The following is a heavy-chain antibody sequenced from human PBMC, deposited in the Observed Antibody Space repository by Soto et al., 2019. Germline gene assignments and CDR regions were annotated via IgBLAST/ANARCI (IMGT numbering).Heavy chain of an antibody. D-gene: IGHD6-13*01. V-gene: IGHV4-59*01. Sequence: SQTLSLTCTVSGGSISSYYWSWIRQPPGKGLEWIGYIYYSGSTNYNPSLKSRVTISVDTSKNQFSLKLSSVTAADTAVYYCARVDAGPRDAFDTWGQGTMVTVS. J-gene: IGHJ3*02. CDR1: GGSISSYY. CDR3: ARVDAGPRDAFDT. CDR2: IYYSGST.